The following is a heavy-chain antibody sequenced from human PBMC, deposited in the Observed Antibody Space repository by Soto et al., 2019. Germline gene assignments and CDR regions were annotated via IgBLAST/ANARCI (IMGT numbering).Heavy chain of an antibody. D-gene: IGHD4-17*01. J-gene: IGHJ4*02. V-gene: IGHV3-15*01. CDR3: TTVAYGEYVSDY. Sequence: EVELVESGGVLVKPGGSLRLSCAASGFAFTNAWMTWVRQAPGKALEWVGRIRSQIDGGTTHYAAPVKGRFTISRDDSKNTLYLQMNSLKTEDTAVYYCTTVAYGEYVSDYWGQGTLVTVSS. CDR2: IRSQIDGGTT. CDR1: GFAFTNAW.